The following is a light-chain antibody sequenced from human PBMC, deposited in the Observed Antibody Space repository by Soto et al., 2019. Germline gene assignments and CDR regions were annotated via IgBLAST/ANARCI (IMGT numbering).Light chain of an antibody. Sequence: EIVLTQSPGTLSLSPGETATLSCGASQRLSSNSLAWYQQRPGQAPRLLIYGASSRATGIPDRFSGSGSGTDFALNISSLEPNDFAVYYCQQYGTSPYTFGQGTKLEIK. CDR2: GAS. CDR3: QQYGTSPYT. V-gene: IGKV3-20*01. CDR1: QRLSSNS. J-gene: IGKJ2*01.